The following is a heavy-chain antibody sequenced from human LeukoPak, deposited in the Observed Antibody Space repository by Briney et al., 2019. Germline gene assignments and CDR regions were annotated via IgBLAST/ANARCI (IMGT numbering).Heavy chain of an antibody. J-gene: IGHJ4*02. CDR1: GYTFIRYY. CDR2: INPSGGST. D-gene: IGHD5-12*01. Sequence: GASVKVSCKASGYTFIRYYMYWVRQAPGQGLEWMGIINPSGGSTSYAQKFQGRVTMTRDTSTSTVYMELSSLRSEDTAVYYCARDSIVATTRLDYWGQGTLVTVSS. V-gene: IGHV1-46*01. CDR3: ARDSIVATTRLDY.